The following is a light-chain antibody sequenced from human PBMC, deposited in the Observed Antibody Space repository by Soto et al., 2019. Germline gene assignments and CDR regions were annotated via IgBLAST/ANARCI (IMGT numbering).Light chain of an antibody. CDR2: TAS. Sequence: DIPMTQSPSAMSASVGDRVTITCRASQGINNYLAWFQQKPGKVPKRLIYTASNLQSGVPSRFSGSGSGTEFTLTINSLQPEDVATYYCLQHKDYPITFGQGTRLEIK. CDR1: QGINNY. CDR3: LQHKDYPIT. V-gene: IGKV1-17*03. J-gene: IGKJ5*01.